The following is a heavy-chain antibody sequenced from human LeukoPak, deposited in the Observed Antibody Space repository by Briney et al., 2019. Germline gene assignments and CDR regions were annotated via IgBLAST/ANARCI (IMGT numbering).Heavy chain of an antibody. CDR1: GGSISSYY. Sequence: SETLSLTCTVSGGSISSYYWGWIRQPPGKGLEWIGSIYYSGSTYYNPSLKSRVTISVDTSKNQFSLKLSSVTAADTAVYYCARKSEVYYDSSGYYYEDFDYWGQGTLVTVSS. V-gene: IGHV4-39*07. J-gene: IGHJ4*02. CDR2: IYYSGST. CDR3: ARKSEVYYDSSGYYYEDFDY. D-gene: IGHD3-22*01.